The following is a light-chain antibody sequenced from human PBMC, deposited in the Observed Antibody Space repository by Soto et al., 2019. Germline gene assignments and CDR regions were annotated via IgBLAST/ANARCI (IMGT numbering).Light chain of an antibody. J-gene: IGKJ5*01. CDR2: MGS. Sequence: ETGMTQSPFSLPVTPGEPASISCRSSQSLLNTNGYNYLDWYLQKPGQSPRLLIYMGSDRASGVPGRFSGSGSGSDFTLKISRVEAEDVGVYYCMQALRIPFTFGQGTRLEIK. CDR1: QSLLNTNGYNY. V-gene: IGKV2-28*01. CDR3: MQALRIPFT.